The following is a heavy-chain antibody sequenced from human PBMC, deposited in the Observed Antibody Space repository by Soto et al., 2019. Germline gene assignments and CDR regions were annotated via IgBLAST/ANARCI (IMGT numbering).Heavy chain of an antibody. D-gene: IGHD6-6*01. Sequence: GGSLRLSCAASGFTFSSYAMSWVRQAPGKGLEWVSAISGSGGSTYYADSVKGRFTISRDNSKNTLDLQMNSLRAEDTAVYYCATQPVSIAARVPLALDYWGQGTLVTVSS. CDR2: ISGSGGST. V-gene: IGHV3-23*01. CDR3: ATQPVSIAARVPLALDY. J-gene: IGHJ4*02. CDR1: GFTFSSYA.